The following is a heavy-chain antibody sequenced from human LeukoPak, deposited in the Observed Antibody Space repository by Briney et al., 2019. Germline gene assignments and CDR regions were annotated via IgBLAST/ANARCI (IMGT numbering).Heavy chain of an antibody. CDR2: ISSSGSTI. V-gene: IGHV3-11*01. CDR1: GFTFSDYY. Sequence: PGGSLRLSCAASGFTFSDYYMSWIRQAPGKGLEWVSYISSSGSTIYYADSVKGRFTISRDNAKNSLYLQMNSLRAEDTAVYYCARTYSSGWYSPDAFDIWGQGTMVTVSS. J-gene: IGHJ3*02. CDR3: ARTYSSGWYSPDAFDI. D-gene: IGHD6-19*01.